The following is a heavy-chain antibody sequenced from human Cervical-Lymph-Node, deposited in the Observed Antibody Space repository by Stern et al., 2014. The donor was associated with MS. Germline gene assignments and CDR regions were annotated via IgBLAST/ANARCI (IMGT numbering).Heavy chain of an antibody. Sequence: VQLVESGGGVVQPGRSLRLSCAASGFTFSSYGMHWVRQAPGKGLEWVAVIWYDGSNKYYADSVKGRFTISRDNSKNTLYLQMNSLRAEDTAVYYCARSATDLGSDAFDIWGQGTMVTVSS. CDR1: GFTFSSYG. CDR2: IWYDGSNK. V-gene: IGHV3-33*01. CDR3: ARSATDLGSDAFDI. J-gene: IGHJ3*02. D-gene: IGHD1-14*01.